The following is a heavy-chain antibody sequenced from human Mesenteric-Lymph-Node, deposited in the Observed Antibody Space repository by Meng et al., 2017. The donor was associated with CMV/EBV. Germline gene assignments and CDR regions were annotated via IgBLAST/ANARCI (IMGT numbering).Heavy chain of an antibody. V-gene: IGHV4-39*07. J-gene: IGHJ5*02. CDR3: ARRKDLSGWFDP. CDR2: IYYSGTT. CDR1: GGSITSSSYY. Sequence: VSGGSITSSSYYWGWLRQPPGKGLEWNGSIYYSGTTYYNTSLKSRVTISVETSKNQFSLKLTAVTAADTAVYYCARRKDLSGWFDPWGQGTLVTVSS.